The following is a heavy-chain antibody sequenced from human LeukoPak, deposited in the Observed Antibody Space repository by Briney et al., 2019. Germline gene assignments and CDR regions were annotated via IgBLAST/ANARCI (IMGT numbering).Heavy chain of an antibody. Sequence: SETLSLTCTVSGGSISSYYWSWIRQPPGKGLEWIGYIYYSGSTNYNPSLKSRVTISVDTSKNQFSLKLSSVTAADTAVYYCARVLGYCSSTSCYNYYYYGMDVWGKGTTVTVSS. V-gene: IGHV4-59*01. J-gene: IGHJ6*04. CDR3: ARVLGYCSSTSCYNYYYYGMDV. D-gene: IGHD2-2*01. CDR2: IYYSGST. CDR1: GGSISSYY.